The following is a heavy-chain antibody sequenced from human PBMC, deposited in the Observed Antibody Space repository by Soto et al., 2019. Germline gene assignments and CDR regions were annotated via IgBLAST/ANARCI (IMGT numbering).Heavy chain of an antibody. J-gene: IGHJ6*02. CDR1: GGTFSSYA. CDR3: ARDWVNGGYCSGGSCPGVGYYYYGMDV. D-gene: IGHD2-15*01. Sequence: GAAVKVSCKASGGTFSSYAISWVRQAPGQGLEWMGGIIPIFGTANYAQKFQGRVTITADESTSTAYMELSSLRSEDTAVYYCARDWVNGGYCSGGSCPGVGYYYYGMDVWGQGTTVTVSS. V-gene: IGHV1-69*13. CDR2: IIPIFGTA.